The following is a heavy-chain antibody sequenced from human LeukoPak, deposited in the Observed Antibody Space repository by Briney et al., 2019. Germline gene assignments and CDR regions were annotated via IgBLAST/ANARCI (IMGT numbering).Heavy chain of an antibody. CDR3: AKGGGGLLWFRELTFPTRFDY. CDR1: GFTFSSYA. Sequence: PGGSLRLSCAASGFTFSSYAMSWVRQAPGKGLEWVSAISGSGGSTYYADSVKGRFTTSRVNSKNTLYLQMNSLRAEDTAVYYCAKGGGGLLWFRELTFPTRFDYWGQGTLVTVSS. V-gene: IGHV3-23*01. CDR2: ISGSGGST. D-gene: IGHD3-10*01. J-gene: IGHJ4*02.